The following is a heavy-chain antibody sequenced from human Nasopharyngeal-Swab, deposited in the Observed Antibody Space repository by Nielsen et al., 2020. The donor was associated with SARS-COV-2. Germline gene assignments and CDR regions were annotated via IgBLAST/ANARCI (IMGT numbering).Heavy chain of an antibody. CDR2: ITSSSTTK. Sequence: GGSLRLSFAASGFTFNSYSMNWVRQAPGKGLEWLSFITSSSTTKYYADSVKGRFTISRDNAKNSLFLQMNGLRDEDTAVYYCTRDPGDLWGQGTLVTVSS. V-gene: IGHV3-48*02. CDR3: TRDPGDL. J-gene: IGHJ5*02. CDR1: GFTFNSYS. D-gene: IGHD7-27*01.